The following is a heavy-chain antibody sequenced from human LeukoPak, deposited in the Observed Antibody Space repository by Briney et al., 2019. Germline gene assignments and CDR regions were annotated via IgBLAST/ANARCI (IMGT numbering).Heavy chain of an antibody. V-gene: IGHV3-48*01. CDR2: ISSSSSTI. D-gene: IGHD3-16*02. Sequence: GGSLRLSCAASGFTFSSYSMNWVRQAPGEGLEWVSYISSSSSTIYYADSVKGRFTISRDNAKNSLYLQMNSLRAEDTAVYYCAKDHDYVWGSYHDHYYFDYWGQGTLVTVSS. CDR3: AKDHDYVWGSYHDHYYFDY. CDR1: GFTFSSYS. J-gene: IGHJ4*02.